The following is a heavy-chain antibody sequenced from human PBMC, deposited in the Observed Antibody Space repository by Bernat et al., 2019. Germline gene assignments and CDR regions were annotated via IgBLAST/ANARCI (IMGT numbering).Heavy chain of an antibody. CDR1: GGSIRDFY. CDR3: ARHVVGGTLDY. V-gene: IGHV4-59*08. Sequence: VQLRGSGPGLVKPSETLSLTCTVSGGSIRDFYWSWIRQPPGKGLEWIGYIYHSGNTNYNPSLKSRLTMSVDTSKNQFSLKLSSVTAADTAVYYCARHVVGGTLDYWGQGTLVTVSS. D-gene: IGHD1-26*01. J-gene: IGHJ4*02. CDR2: IYHSGNT.